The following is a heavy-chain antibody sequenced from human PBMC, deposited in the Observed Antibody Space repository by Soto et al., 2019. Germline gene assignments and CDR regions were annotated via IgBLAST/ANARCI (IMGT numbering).Heavy chain of an antibody. Sequence: GASVKVSCKASGGTFSSYAISWVRQAPGQGLEWMGGIIPIFGTANYAQKFQGRVTITADESTSTAYMELSSLRSEDTAVYYCARALTPAPHYYDSSGYYTPAANPFDYWGQGSLVTVSS. D-gene: IGHD3-22*01. CDR2: IIPIFGTA. CDR3: ARALTPAPHYYDSSGYYTPAANPFDY. V-gene: IGHV1-69*13. J-gene: IGHJ4*02. CDR1: GGTFSSYA.